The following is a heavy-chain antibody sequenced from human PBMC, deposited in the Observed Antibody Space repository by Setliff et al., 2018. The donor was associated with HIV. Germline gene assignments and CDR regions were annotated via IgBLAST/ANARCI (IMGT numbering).Heavy chain of an antibody. CDR3: ARVPTNPDFYYYYMDV. CDR2: IYYSGGT. J-gene: IGHJ6*03. V-gene: IGHV4-31*03. CDR1: GGSISSGGSY. Sequence: PSETLSLTCTVSGGSISSGGSYWSWIRQHPGKGLEWIGYIYYSGGTYYNPSLKSRVTISVDTSKNQFSLKLSSVTAADTAVYYCARVPTNPDFYYYYMDVWGKGTTVTVSS.